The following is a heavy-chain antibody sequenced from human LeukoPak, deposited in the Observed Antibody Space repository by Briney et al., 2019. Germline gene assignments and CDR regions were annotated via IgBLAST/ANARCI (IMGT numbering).Heavy chain of an antibody. D-gene: IGHD3-3*01. V-gene: IGHV3-23*01. CDR3: ARDWRLDWFDP. Sequence: GGSLRLSCAASGFTFSSYAMSWVRQAPGKGLEWVSAISGSGGSTYYADSVKGRFTISRDNGKNSLYLQMNSLRAEDTAVYYCARDWRLDWFDPWGQGTLVTVSS. CDR2: ISGSGGST. CDR1: GFTFSSYA. J-gene: IGHJ5*02.